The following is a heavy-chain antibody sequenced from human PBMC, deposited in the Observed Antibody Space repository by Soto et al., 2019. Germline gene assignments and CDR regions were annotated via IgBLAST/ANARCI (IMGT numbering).Heavy chain of an antibody. CDR3: AKDLESPFYYDFWSGDGPPYCYYGFDV. Sequence: LRLSCAASAFTFSSYAMSWVRQAPGKGLEWVSAISGSGGSTYYADSVKGRFTISRDNSKNTLYLQMNSLRGEDTAVYYCAKDLESPFYYDFWSGDGPPYCYYGFDVWGKGTTGTVCS. D-gene: IGHD3-3*01. CDR1: AFTFSSYA. J-gene: IGHJ6*04. CDR2: ISGSGGST. V-gene: IGHV3-23*01.